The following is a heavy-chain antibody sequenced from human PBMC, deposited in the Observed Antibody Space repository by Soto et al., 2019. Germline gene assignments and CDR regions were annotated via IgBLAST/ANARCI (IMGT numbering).Heavy chain of an antibody. CDR3: ARTDSRPQDFDY. Sequence: QVQLVQSVAEVKKPGASVKVSCTASGYTCTSYGITWVRQAPVQGLEWMGWISAYNGNTNYVQKLQGRVTMTTYTSTSTAYMELRSLRSDDTAVYYCARTDSRPQDFDYWGQGTLVTVSS. D-gene: IGHD6-13*01. V-gene: IGHV1-18*01. CDR2: ISAYNGNT. CDR1: GYTCTSYG. J-gene: IGHJ4*02.